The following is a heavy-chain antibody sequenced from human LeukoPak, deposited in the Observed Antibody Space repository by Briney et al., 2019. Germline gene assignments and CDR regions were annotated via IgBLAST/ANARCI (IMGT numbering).Heavy chain of an antibody. CDR1: GFTFSTYW. CDR2: IKKDGSEK. J-gene: IGHJ6*02. Sequence: GGSLRLSCAASGFTFSTYWMSWVRQAPGKGLEWVANIKKDGSEKYYLDSVKGRFTISRDNAKNSLYLQMNSLRAEDTAVYYCARYRGVVTAISHYYYGMDVWGQGTTVTVSS. CDR3: ARYRGVVTAISHYYYGMDV. V-gene: IGHV3-7*01. D-gene: IGHD2-21*02.